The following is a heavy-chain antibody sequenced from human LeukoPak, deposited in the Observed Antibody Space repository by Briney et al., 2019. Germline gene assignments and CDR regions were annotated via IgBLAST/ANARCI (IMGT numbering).Heavy chain of an antibody. CDR2: TIPIFGTA. J-gene: IGHJ4*02. Sequence: SVKVSCKASGGTFSSYAISWVRQAPGQGLEWMGGTIPIFGTANYAQKFQGRVTITADESTSTAYMELSSLRSEDTAVYYCAVESSGIAVAGTYYFDYWGQGTLVTVSS. V-gene: IGHV1-69*13. CDR1: GGTFSSYA. CDR3: AVESSGIAVAGTYYFDY. D-gene: IGHD6-19*01.